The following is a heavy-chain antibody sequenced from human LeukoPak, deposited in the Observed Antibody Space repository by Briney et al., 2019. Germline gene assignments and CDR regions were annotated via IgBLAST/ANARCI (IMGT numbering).Heavy chain of an antibody. V-gene: IGHV5-51*01. CDR3: ARGVVVPAVRGAFDI. D-gene: IGHD2-2*01. J-gene: IGHJ3*02. CDR1: GYSFTSYW. Sequence: GESLKISCKGSGYSFTSYWIGWARQMPGKGLEWMGIIYPGDSDTRYSPSFQGQVTISADKSISTAYLQWSSLKASDTAMYYCARGVVVPAVRGAFDIWGQGTMVTVSS. CDR2: IYPGDSDT.